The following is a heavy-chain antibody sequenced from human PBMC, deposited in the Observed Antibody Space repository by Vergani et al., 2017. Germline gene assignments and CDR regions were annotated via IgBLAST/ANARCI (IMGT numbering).Heavy chain of an antibody. CDR3: ARSAHDSSGYYGGDYFDY. J-gene: IGHJ4*02. CDR2: INWTGGST. Sequence: EVQLVESGGGVVRPGGSLRLSCAAPVFPFVDYGMSGVRQAPGKGWEGVSGINWTGGSTGYADSVKGRFTISRDNAKNSLYLQMNSLRAEDTALYYCARSAHDSSGYYGGDYFDYWGQGTLVTVSS. CDR1: VFPFVDYG. D-gene: IGHD3-22*01. V-gene: IGHV3-20*04.